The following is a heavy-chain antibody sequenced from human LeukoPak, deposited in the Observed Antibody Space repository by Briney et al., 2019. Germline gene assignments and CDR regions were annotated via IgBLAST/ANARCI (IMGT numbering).Heavy chain of an antibody. CDR2: INHSGST. CDR3: ARGDDDIVAI. V-gene: IGHV4-34*01. J-gene: IGHJ4*02. CDR1: GGSFSGYY. Sequence: SETLSLTCAVYGGSFSGYYWSWIRQPPGKGLEWIGEINHSGSTNYNPSLKSRVTISVDTSKNQFSLKLSSVTAADTAVYYGARGDDDIVAIWGQGTWVTVSS. D-gene: IGHD5-12*01.